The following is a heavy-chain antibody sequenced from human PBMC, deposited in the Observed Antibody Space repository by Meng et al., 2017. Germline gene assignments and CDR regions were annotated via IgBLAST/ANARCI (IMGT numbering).Heavy chain of an antibody. D-gene: IGHD4-17*01. V-gene: IGHV4-61*01. CDR3: ARDGATTVTTGWFDP. CDR1: GGSDSSGSDY. J-gene: IGHJ5*02. Sequence: QGQVEVPGQGLVRRSGTLSLPCTVSGGSDSSGSDYWSWIRQPPGKGLGWIGYIYYSGSTNYNPSLKSRVTISVDTSKNQFSLKLSSVTAADTAVYYCARDGATTVTTGWFDPWGQGTLVTVSS. CDR2: IYYSGST.